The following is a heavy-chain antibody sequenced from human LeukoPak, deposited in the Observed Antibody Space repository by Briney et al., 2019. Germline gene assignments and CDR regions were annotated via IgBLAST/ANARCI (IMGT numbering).Heavy chain of an antibody. D-gene: IGHD3-9*01. J-gene: IGHJ4*02. CDR2: FDPEDGET. CDR1: GYTLTELS. CDR3: ATAGIDYDILTGYRFDY. V-gene: IGHV1-24*01. Sequence: ASVKVPCKVSGYTLTELSMHWVRQAPGKGLEWMGGFDPEDGETIYAQKFQGRVTMTEDTSTDTAYMELSSLRSEDTAVYYCATAGIDYDILTGYRFDYWGQGTLVTVSS.